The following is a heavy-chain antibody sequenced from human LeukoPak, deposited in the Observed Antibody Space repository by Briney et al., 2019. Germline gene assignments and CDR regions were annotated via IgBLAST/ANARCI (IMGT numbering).Heavy chain of an antibody. V-gene: IGHV3-53*01. D-gene: IGHD4-17*01. CDR1: GFTVSSNY. Sequence: GGSLRLSCAASGFTVSSNYMSWVRQAPGKGLEWVSVIYSGGSTYYADSGKGRFTISRDKSKNTLYLQMNSLRAADTAVYYCAKLLNDYGDYYFDYWGQGPLVTVSS. CDR2: IYSGGST. J-gene: IGHJ4*02. CDR3: AKLLNDYGDYYFDY.